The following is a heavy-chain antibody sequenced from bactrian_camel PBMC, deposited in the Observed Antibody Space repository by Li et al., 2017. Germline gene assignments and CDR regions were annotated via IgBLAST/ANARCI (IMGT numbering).Heavy chain of an antibody. CDR1: GYDYTTYTNSFV. V-gene: IGHV3S40*01. J-gene: IGHJ4*01. D-gene: IGHD1*01. CDR2: INSDGGTT. Sequence: DVQLVESGGGSVQAGGSLKLSCSASGYDYTTYTNSFVMAWFRQVPGKGLERVASINSDGGTTYYQDSVKGRFTIARDNAKSMVYLQMERLKSEDTALYYCAKGLYSTADAVGHRVRGQGTQVTVS.